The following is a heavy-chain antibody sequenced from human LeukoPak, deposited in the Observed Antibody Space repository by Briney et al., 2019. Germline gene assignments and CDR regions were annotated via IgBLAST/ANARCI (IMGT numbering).Heavy chain of an antibody. J-gene: IGHJ4*02. CDR3: ARGTGERETYFDY. CDR1: GYTFTGYY. D-gene: IGHD1-1*01. CDR2: INPNSGGT. V-gene: IGHV1-2*02. Sequence: ASVKVSCKASGYTFTGYYMHWVRLAPGQGLEWMGWINPNSGGTNYAQKFQGRVTMTRDTSISTAYMELSRLRSDDTAVYYCARGTGERETYFDYWGQGTLVTVSS.